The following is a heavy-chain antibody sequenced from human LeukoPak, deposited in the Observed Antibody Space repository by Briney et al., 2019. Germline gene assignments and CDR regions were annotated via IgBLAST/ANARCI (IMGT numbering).Heavy chain of an antibody. Sequence: SETLSLTCTVSGGSISSYYWSWIRQPPGKGLEWIGYIYYSGSTNYNPSLKSRVTISVDTSKNHFSLKLSSVTAADTAVYYCARDVKQNWFDPWGQGTLVTVSS. CDR3: ARDVKQNWFDP. CDR1: GGSISSYY. CDR2: IYYSGST. V-gene: IGHV4-59*01. J-gene: IGHJ5*02.